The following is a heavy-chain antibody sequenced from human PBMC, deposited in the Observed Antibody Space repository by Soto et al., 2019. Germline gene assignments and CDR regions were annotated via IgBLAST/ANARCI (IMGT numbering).Heavy chain of an antibody. V-gene: IGHV3-30*18. CDR3: AKDSGTAMVTSYYYYGMDV. D-gene: IGHD5-18*01. Sequence: QVQLVESGGGVVQPGRSLRLSCAASGFTFSSYGMHWVRQAPGKGLEWVAVISNDGSKKYYADSVKGRFTTSRDNSKNTLYLQMNSLRAEDTAVYYCAKDSGTAMVTSYYYYGMDVWGQGTTVTVSS. J-gene: IGHJ6*02. CDR2: ISNDGSKK. CDR1: GFTFSSYG.